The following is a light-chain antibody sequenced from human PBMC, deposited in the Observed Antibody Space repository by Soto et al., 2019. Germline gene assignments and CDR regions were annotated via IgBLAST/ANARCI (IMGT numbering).Light chain of an antibody. J-gene: IGLJ1*01. V-gene: IGLV2-14*01. CDR2: EVR. Sequence: ALTQPASVSGSPGQSITISCTGTSSDVGAYNFVSWYQQYPGKAPKVIIFEVRKRPSGVSNRFSGSKSGDTASLTISGLQAEDEADYYCSSYRSSTTFVFGTGTKVTVL. CDR1: SSDVGAYNF. CDR3: SSYRSSTTFV.